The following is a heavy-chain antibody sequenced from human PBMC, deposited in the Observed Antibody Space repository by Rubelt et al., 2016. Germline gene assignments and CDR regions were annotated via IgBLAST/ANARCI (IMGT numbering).Heavy chain of an antibody. V-gene: IGHV4-39*07. Sequence: QLQLQESGPGLVKPSETLSLTCTVSGGSISSSSYYWGWIRQPPGKGLEWIGSIYYSGTTYYNPSLKSRVTISVDTSKNQFPLKLSSVTAADTAVYYCARIYYDSSAYYYGVGWFDPWGQGTLVTVSS. CDR1: GGSISSSSYY. J-gene: IGHJ5*02. CDR2: IYYSGTT. CDR3: ARIYYDSSAYYYGVGWFDP. D-gene: IGHD3-22*01.